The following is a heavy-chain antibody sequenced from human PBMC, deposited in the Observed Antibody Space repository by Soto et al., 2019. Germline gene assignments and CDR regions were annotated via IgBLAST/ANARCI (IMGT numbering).Heavy chain of an antibody. V-gene: IGHV1-3*01. CDR1: GYTFTSYA. CDR3: ARDPYYSSSFYYYMNV. CDR2: INAGNGNT. Sequence: ASVKVSCKASGYTFTSYAVHWVRQAPGQRLEWMGWINAGNGNTKYSQKFQGRVTITRDTSASTAYMELSSLRSEDTAVYYCARDPYYSSSFYYYMNVWGKGTTVTVSS. D-gene: IGHD6-6*01. J-gene: IGHJ6*03.